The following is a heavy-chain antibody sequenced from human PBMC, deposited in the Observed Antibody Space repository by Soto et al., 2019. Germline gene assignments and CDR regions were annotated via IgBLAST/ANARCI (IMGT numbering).Heavy chain of an antibody. CDR2: ISFDGRNK. D-gene: IGHD3-3*01. CDR3: AKDRRRKYYDFWSGSGTGGLES. Sequence: SLRLSCAASGSTFNNYGMHWVRQAPGKGLEWVAVISFDGRNKYYVDSVKGRFTVSRDNSKNMLYLQMNSLRPEDTAVYYCAKDRRRKYYDFWSGSGTGGLESWGQRTLVTVS. J-gene: IGHJ5*01. V-gene: IGHV3-30*18. CDR1: GSTFNNYG.